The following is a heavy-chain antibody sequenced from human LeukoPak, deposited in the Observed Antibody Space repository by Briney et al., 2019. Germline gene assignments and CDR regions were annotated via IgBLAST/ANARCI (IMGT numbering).Heavy chain of an antibody. Sequence: PGGSLRLSCAASGFTFSTYNMNWVRQTPGKGLEWVSSITSSSAYTFYADSVKGRFTISRDNAKNSLYLQMNSLRAEDTAVYYCARGPEGSWGFDYWGQGTLVTVSS. CDR2: ITSSSAYT. CDR3: ARGPEGSWGFDY. D-gene: IGHD6-13*01. CDR1: GFTFSTYN. J-gene: IGHJ4*02. V-gene: IGHV3-21*01.